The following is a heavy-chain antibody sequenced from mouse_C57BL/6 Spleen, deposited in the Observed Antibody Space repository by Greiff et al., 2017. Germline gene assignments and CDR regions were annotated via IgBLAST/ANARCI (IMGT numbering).Heavy chain of an antibody. CDR2: IYPGDGDT. V-gene: IGHV1-82*01. Sequence: VQLQQSGPELVKPGASVKISCKASGYAFSSSWMNWVKQRPGKGLEWIGRIYPGDGDTNYNGKFKGKATLTADRSSSTAYMQLSSLTSEDSAVYFCADSNYYFDYWGQGTTLTVSS. D-gene: IGHD2-5*01. CDR3: ADSNYYFDY. J-gene: IGHJ2*01. CDR1: GYAFSSSW.